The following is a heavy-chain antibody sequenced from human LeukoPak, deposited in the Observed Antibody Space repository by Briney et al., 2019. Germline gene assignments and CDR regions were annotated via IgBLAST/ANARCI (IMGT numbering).Heavy chain of an antibody. CDR3: ARDGWVATILATFDY. CDR1: GGSLSSYY. D-gene: IGHD5-12*01. CDR2: IYYSGST. J-gene: IGHJ4*02. Sequence: HSETLSVTCTVPGGSLSSYYWRSIRPPPGEGLGWIGYIYYSGSTNYNPSRKSRVTISVDTSKNQFSLKLSSVTAADTAVYYCARDGWVATILATFDYWGQGTLVTVSS. V-gene: IGHV4-59*01.